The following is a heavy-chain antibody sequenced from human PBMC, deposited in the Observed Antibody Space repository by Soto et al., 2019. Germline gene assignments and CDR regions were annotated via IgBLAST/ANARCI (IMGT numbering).Heavy chain of an antibody. Sequence: EVQLLESGGGLVQPGGSLRLSCAASGFTFRNYGLSWVRQAPGKGLEWVSGISGSGVGTYYADSVKGRFTISRDNSKNTLYLQMNSLRAEDTAVYYGAKEVAITALFDYWGQGTLVAVSS. CDR2: ISGSGVGT. V-gene: IGHV3-23*01. J-gene: IGHJ4*02. D-gene: IGHD3-22*01. CDR1: GFTFRNYG. CDR3: AKEVAITALFDY.